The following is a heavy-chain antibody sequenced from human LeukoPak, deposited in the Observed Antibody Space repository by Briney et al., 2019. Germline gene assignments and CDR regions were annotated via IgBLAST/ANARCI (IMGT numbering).Heavy chain of an antibody. CDR1: GYTFTSYD. J-gene: IGHJ4*02. Sequence: GASVKVSCKASGYTFTSYDINWVRQATGQGLEWMGWMNPNSGNTGYAQKFQGRVTMTGNTSISTAYMELSSLRSEDTAVYYCARVKAMVRGVIGYYFDYWGQGTLVTVSS. CDR2: MNPNSGNT. D-gene: IGHD3-10*01. V-gene: IGHV1-8*01. CDR3: ARVKAMVRGVIGYYFDY.